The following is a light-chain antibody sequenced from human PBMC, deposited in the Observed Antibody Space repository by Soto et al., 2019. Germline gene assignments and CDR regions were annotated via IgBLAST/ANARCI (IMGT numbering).Light chain of an antibody. J-gene: IGKJ2*01. CDR1: QSIGSD. Sequence: EIVMTQSPATLSVSPGDRATLSCRASQSIGSDLAWYQLKPGQAPRLLIYDAATRATGIPARFSGSGSRTEFSLTISSLQSADFAVYYCQQYNIWSLYTFGQGTKLEIK. CDR2: DAA. V-gene: IGKV3-15*01. CDR3: QQYNIWSLYT.